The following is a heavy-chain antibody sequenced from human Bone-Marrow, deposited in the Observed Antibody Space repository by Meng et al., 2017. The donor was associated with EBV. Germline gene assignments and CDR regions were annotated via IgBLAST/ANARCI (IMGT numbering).Heavy chain of an antibody. V-gene: IGHV4-34*01. Sequence: QVQLQQWGAGLLKPSETLSLTCAVYGGSFSGYYWSWIRQPPGKGLEWIGEINHSGNTNYNPSLKSRVTISVDTSKNQFSLKLSSLTAADTAVYYCARDRPMTTVTRFDYWGQGTLVTV. CDR3: ARDRPMTTVTRFDY. CDR1: GGSFSGYY. CDR2: INHSGNT. J-gene: IGHJ4*02. D-gene: IGHD4-17*01.